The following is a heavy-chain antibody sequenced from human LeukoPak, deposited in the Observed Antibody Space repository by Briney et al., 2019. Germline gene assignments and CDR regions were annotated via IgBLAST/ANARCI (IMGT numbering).Heavy chain of an antibody. D-gene: IGHD6-19*01. J-gene: IGHJ5*02. Sequence: ASVKVSCKASGGTFSSYAISWVRQAPGQGLEWMGRINPNSGGTNYAQKFQGRVTMTRDTSISTAYMELSRLRSDDTAVYYCARDLSAVAGTWGQGTLVTVSS. CDR1: GGTFSSYA. CDR3: ARDLSAVAGT. CDR2: INPNSGGT. V-gene: IGHV1-2*06.